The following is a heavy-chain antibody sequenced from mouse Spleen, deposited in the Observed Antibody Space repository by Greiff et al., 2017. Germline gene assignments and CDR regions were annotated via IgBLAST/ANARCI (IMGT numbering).Heavy chain of an antibody. Sequence: QVQLQQPGTELVKPGASVKGSCKASGYPFHSYWMHWVKQSPGQGLGWIGRIHPSDSETNYNQKFKGKATLTVDKSSSTAYMQLSSLTSEDSAVYYCAIAVDGYYDCWGQGTTVTVSS. V-gene: IGHV1-74*01. CDR2: IHPSDSET. CDR1: GYPFHSYW. D-gene: IGHD2-3*01. CDR3: AIAVDGYYDC. J-gene: IGHJ2*01.